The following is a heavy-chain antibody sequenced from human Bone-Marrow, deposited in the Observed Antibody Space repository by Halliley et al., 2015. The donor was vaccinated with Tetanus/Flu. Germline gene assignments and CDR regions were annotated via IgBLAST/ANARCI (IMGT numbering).Heavy chain of an antibody. CDR3: AKYAGLGATSWFDP. V-gene: IGHV5-51*01. CDR2: MYPGDSDI. CDR1: GYSFTNSW. J-gene: IGHJ5*02. D-gene: IGHD1-26*01. Sequence: QLVQSGAEVRKPGENLKISCKVSGYSFTNSWIAWERQMPGKGLEWMGIMYPGDSDIRYSPSFEGQTTISAGKSISTAYLQWGSLKAWATAIYYCAKYAGLGATSWFDPGGQGTLVIVSS.